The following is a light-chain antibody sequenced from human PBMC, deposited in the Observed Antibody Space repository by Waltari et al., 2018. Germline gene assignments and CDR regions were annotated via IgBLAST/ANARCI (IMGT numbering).Light chain of an antibody. J-gene: IGKJ2*01. CDR1: QSVLYSSNNKNY. CDR3: QQYYSTPYT. CDR2: WAS. V-gene: IGKV4-1*01. Sequence: DIVMTQSPDSLAVSLGERATINCQSSQSVLYSSNNKNYLAWYQQKPGQPPTLLIYWASTREAGVPDRFSGSGSGTDFTLTISSLQAEDVAVYYCQQYYSTPYTFGQGTKLEIK.